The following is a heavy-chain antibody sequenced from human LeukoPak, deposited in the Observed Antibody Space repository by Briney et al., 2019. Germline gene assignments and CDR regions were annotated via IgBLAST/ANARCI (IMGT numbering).Heavy chain of an antibody. D-gene: IGHD2-2*01. Sequence: GGSLRLSCAASGFTVSSNYMSWVRQAPGKGLEWVSVIYSGGSTYYADSVKGRFTISRDNSKNTLYLQMNSLRAEDTAVYYCARDIVVVPAAKIYYYYGMDVWGQGTTVTVSS. J-gene: IGHJ6*02. V-gene: IGHV3-53*01. CDR3: ARDIVVVPAAKIYYYYGMDV. CDR1: GFTVSSNY. CDR2: IYSGGST.